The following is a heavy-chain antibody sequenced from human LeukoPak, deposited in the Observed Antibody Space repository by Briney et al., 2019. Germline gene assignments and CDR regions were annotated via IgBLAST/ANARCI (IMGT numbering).Heavy chain of an antibody. CDR2: IYTSGST. D-gene: IGHD3-16*01. V-gene: IGHV4-4*07. CDR1: GGSITSYY. Sequence: TTSETLSLTCTVSGGSITSYYWSWIRQPAGKGLEWIGRIYTSGSTNYNPSLKSRVTMSVDTSKNQFSLKLTSVTAADTAVYYCARDEPHGGGWFYYWGQGTLVTVSS. CDR3: ARDEPHGGGWFYY. J-gene: IGHJ4*02.